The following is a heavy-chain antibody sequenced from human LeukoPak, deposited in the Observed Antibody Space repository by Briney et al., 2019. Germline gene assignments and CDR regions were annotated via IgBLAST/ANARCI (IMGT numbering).Heavy chain of an antibody. V-gene: IGHV3-30*02. CDR2: IRYDGSNK. J-gene: IGHJ4*02. CDR3: ARGGAARPDF. Sequence: GGSLRLSCAASGFTFSSYGMHWVRQAPGKGLEWVAFIRYDGSNKYYADSVKGRFTISRDNSKNTLYLQMNSLRAEDTAVYYCARGGAARPDFWGQGTLVTVS. CDR1: GFTFSSYG. D-gene: IGHD6-6*01.